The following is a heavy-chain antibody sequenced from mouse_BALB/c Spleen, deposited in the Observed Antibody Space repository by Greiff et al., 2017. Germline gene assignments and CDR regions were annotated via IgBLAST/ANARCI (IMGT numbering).Heavy chain of an antibody. D-gene: IGHD1-2*01. V-gene: IGHV1-7*01. J-gene: IGHJ4*01. CDR3: ARAEGVALQLLRGYAMDY. CDR1: GYTFTSYW. Sequence: QVQLQQSGAELAKPGASVKMSCKASGYTFTSYWMHWVKQRPGQGLEWIGYIYPSTGYTEYNQKFKDKATLTADKSSSTAYMQLSSLTSEDSAVYSCARAEGVALQLLRGYAMDYWGQGTSVTVSS. CDR2: IYPSTGYT.